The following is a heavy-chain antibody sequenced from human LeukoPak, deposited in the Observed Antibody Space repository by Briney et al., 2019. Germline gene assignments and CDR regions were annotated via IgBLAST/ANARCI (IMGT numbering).Heavy chain of an antibody. CDR3: ARRTTMVRGEYFDF. CDR1: GGSISSSAYY. J-gene: IGHJ4*02. D-gene: IGHD3-10*01. CDR2: ISYRGNS. Sequence: PSETLSLTCTVSGGSISSSAYYWGSIRQPPGKGLEWIGSISYRGNSYYNASLKSRVNISVDTARNQFSLKLSSVTAADTAVYYCARRTTMVRGEYFDFWGQGTLVTVSS. V-gene: IGHV4-39*01.